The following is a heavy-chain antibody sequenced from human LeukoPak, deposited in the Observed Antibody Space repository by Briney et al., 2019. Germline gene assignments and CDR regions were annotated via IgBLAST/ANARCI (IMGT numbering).Heavy chain of an antibody. CDR3: VRKNRDFNAAFDM. J-gene: IGHJ3*02. Sequence: GGSLRLSCAASGFTVSNNYMSWVRQAPGKGLEWVSITYSDSSTNYADSVKGRFTISRDTSQNTLSLQMNSLRAEDTAVYYCVRKNRDFNAAFDMWGQGTVVTVSS. CDR2: TYSDSST. CDR1: GFTVSNNY. D-gene: IGHD2-21*02. V-gene: IGHV3-53*01.